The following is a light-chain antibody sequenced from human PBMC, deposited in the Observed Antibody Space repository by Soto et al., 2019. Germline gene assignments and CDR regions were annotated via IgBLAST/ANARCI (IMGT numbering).Light chain of an antibody. CDR2: SXS. J-gene: IGKJ1*01. Sequence: DVHMSQSPSSLPASLGARVPVPXRASQSISTYLNCYQQEPGXAPNXXXASXSSLLRGGPSRLSGSGSGTDFTLPISSLQPENFANYYYQQSYDTMWTFGQGTKVDI. CDR1: QSISTY. V-gene: IGKV1-39*01. CDR3: QQSYDTMWT.